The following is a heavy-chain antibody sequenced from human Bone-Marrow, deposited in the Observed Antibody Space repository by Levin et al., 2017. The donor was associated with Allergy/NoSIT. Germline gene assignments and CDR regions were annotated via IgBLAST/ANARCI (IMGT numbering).Heavy chain of an antibody. CDR2: IKSKTDGGTT. D-gene: IGHD2-15*01. CDR3: TTRERYCSGGSCYSWQFHY. Sequence: KAGGSLRLSCAASGFTFSNAWMSWVRQAPGKGLEWVGRIKSKTDGGTTDYAAPVKGRFTISRDDSKNTLYLQMNSLKTEDTAVYYCTTRERYCSGGSCYSWQFHYWGQGTLVTVSS. V-gene: IGHV3-15*01. CDR1: GFTFSNAW. J-gene: IGHJ4*02.